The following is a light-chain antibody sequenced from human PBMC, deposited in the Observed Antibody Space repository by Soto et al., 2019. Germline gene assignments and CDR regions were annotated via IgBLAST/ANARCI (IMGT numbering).Light chain of an antibody. Sequence: QSALTQPRSVSGSARQSVTISCTGTSSDVGGYNYVSWYQQHPGKAPKLMIYDVSKRPSGVPDRFSGSKSGNTASLTISGLHAEDEADYYCCSYAGSYTFVVFGGGTKVTVL. CDR1: SSDVGGYNY. CDR3: CSYAGSYTFVV. CDR2: DVS. V-gene: IGLV2-11*01. J-gene: IGLJ2*01.